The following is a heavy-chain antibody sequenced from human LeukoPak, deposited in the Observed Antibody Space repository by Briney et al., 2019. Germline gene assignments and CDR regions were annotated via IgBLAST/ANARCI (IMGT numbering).Heavy chain of an antibody. CDR1: GGTFSSYA. CDR3: AGQREAARRGAFDI. J-gene: IGHJ3*02. D-gene: IGHD6-6*01. CDR2: IIPIFGTA. Sequence: GASVKVSCKASGGTFSSYAISWVRQAPGQGLEWMGGIIPIFGTANYAQKFQGRVTITTDESTSTAYMELSSLRSEDTAVYYCAGQREAARRGAFDIWGQGTMVTVSS. V-gene: IGHV1-69*05.